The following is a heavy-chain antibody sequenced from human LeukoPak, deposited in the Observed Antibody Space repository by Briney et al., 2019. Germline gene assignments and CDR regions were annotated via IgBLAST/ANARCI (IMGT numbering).Heavy chain of an antibody. J-gene: IGHJ4*02. D-gene: IGHD5-12*01. V-gene: IGHV4-4*02. CDR1: GVSISSSNW. Sequence: SGTLSLTCAVSGVSISSSNWWTWVRQPPGKGLEWIGEIYHSGSTNYNPSLKSRVTISVDKSKNQVSLVLSSVTAADTAVYSCARARGSSGPLDYWGQGTLVTVSS. CDR2: IYHSGST. CDR3: ARARGSSGPLDY.